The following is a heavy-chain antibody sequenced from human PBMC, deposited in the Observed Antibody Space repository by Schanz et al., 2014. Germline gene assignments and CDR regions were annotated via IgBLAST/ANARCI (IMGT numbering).Heavy chain of an antibody. D-gene: IGHD2-21*01. J-gene: IGHJ4*02. CDR3: AKVADDGPHINNWGGDYFDF. CDR1: GYTFTDYP. CDR2: INTASGNT. Sequence: QVQLVQSGAEVKKPGASVKVSCKTSGYTFTDYPINWVRQAPGRRLEWMGWINTASGNTRYSEAFQGRVTMTKDTAATTAYMELSSLTSEDTAVYYCAKVADDGPHINNWGGDYFDFWGQGTLVTVSS. V-gene: IGHV1-3*04.